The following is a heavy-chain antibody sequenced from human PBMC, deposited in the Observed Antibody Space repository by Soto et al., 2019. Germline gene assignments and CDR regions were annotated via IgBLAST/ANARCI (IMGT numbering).Heavy chain of an antibody. V-gene: IGHV3-23*01. CDR1: GFTFNNYA. Sequence: EVQLLDSGGRSVQPGGSLRLSCAASGFTFNNYAMTWVRQAPGKGLEWVSSISGSGTSTYYADSVRGRFIISRDNSKDTLYRQMNSLRAEDTAMYFCAKERGPYAISCSTAWGQGTLVTVSS. CDR2: ISGSGTST. J-gene: IGHJ5*02. D-gene: IGHD2-2*01. CDR3: AKERGPYAISCSTA.